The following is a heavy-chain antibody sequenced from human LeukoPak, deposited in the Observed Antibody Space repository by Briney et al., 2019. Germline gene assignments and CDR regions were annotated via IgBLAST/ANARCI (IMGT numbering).Heavy chain of an antibody. Sequence: ASVKVSCKASGYTFIDNYIHWVRQAPGQGLEWMGWINPHNGGTKYALKFQGRVTMTSDRSTTTVYMEVTRLRSDDTAVFYCAREAASFGTSFGYMDVWGKGTTGTVSS. CDR3: AREAASFGTSFGYMDV. CDR1: GYTFIDNY. V-gene: IGHV1-2*02. J-gene: IGHJ6*03. CDR2: INPHNGGT. D-gene: IGHD2-15*01.